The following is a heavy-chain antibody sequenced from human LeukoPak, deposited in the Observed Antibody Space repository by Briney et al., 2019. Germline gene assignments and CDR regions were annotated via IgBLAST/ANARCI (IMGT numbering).Heavy chain of an antibody. D-gene: IGHD3-3*01. CDR3: ARGARFLEWLYYY. J-gene: IGHJ4*02. CDR1: GGSISSYY. CDR2: IYYSGST. Sequence: PSETLSLTCTVSGGSISSYYWSWIRQPPGKGLEWIGYIYYSGSTNYNPSLKSRVTISVDTSKNQFSLKLSSVTAADTAVYYCARGARFLEWLYYYWGQGTLVTVSS. V-gene: IGHV4-59*01.